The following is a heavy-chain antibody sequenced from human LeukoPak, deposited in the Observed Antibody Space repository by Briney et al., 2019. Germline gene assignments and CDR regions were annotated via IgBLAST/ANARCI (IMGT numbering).Heavy chain of an antibody. CDR3: ARARPSMWIDY. CDR1: GFTFSSYG. Sequence: GGSLRFSCAASGFTFSSYGIHWVRQAPGKGLEWVTFIQYDGSNKYYADSVKGRFTISRDNSKNTLYLQMNSLRPEDTAVYYCARARPSMWIDYWGQGTLVTVSS. J-gene: IGHJ4*02. V-gene: IGHV3-30*02. D-gene: IGHD5-12*01. CDR2: IQYDGSNK.